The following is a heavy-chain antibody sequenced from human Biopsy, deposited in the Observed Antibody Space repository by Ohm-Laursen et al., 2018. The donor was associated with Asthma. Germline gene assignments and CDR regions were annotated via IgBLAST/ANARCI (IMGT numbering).Heavy chain of an antibody. CDR3: ARRGGVRRYFDY. CDR1: GGSISSGDYS. D-gene: IGHD3-16*01. J-gene: IGHJ4*02. V-gene: IGHV4-30-4*08. Sequence: TLSLTCAVSGGSISSGDYSWSWIRQPPGKGLEWIGYIYYIGSTYYNPSLKSRVAISLDTSKNQFSLKLSSVTAADTAVYFCARRGGVRRYFDYWGQGTLVTVSS. CDR2: IYYIGST.